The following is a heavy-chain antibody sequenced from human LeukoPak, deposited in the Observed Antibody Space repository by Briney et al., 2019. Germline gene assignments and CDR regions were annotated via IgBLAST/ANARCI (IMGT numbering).Heavy chain of an antibody. CDR1: GFTFSSYA. Sequence: PGGSLRLSCAASGFTFSSYAMSWLRQSPGKGLEWIGEIFHSGTTNYNPSLKSRVTMSVDTSKNHFSLKLSSVTAADTAVYYCARHARVAAHTNHLDYWGQGTLVTVSS. V-gene: IGHV4-34*12. J-gene: IGHJ4*02. D-gene: IGHD6-6*01. CDR2: IFHSGTT. CDR3: ARHARVAAHTNHLDY.